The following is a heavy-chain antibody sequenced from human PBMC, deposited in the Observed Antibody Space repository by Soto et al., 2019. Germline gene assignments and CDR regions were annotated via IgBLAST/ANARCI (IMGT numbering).Heavy chain of an antibody. V-gene: IGHV3-30*18. CDR2: ISNDGSHK. J-gene: IGHJ4*02. Sequence: GGSLRLSCAASGLTFSSYGIHWVRQAPGKGLEWVAVISNDGSHKYYTDSVRGRFTISRDNSQNTLYLQMNSLRADDTAMYYCAKGELHPTSTQFDYWGQGTPVTVSS. CDR3: AKGELHPTSTQFDY. D-gene: IGHD3-10*01. CDR1: GLTFSSYG.